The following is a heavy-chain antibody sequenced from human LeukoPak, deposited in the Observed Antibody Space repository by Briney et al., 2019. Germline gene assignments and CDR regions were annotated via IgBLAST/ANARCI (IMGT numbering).Heavy chain of an antibody. V-gene: IGHV3-9*01. CDR2: ISWNSGSI. Sequence: GGSLRLSCAASGFTFDEYAMHSVRQAPGKGLEWVSGISWNSGSIGYADSVKGRFTISRDNAKNSLYLQMNSLRAADTALYYCAKDMGSGAYCGGDCHATMGYWGQGTLVTVSS. CDR1: GFTFDEYA. J-gene: IGHJ4*02. D-gene: IGHD2-21*02. CDR3: AKDMGSGAYCGGDCHATMGY.